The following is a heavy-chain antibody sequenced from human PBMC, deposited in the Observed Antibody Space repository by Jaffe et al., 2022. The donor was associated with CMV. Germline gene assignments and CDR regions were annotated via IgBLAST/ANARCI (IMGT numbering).Heavy chain of an antibody. CDR1: GYSFSNHG. V-gene: IGHV1-18*04. CDR3: ARERTGKAPRGWSWTVVGPDAPTRDYFYGLDV. J-gene: IGHJ6*02. CDR2: NTAHNGEA. D-gene: IGHD2-2*01. Sequence: QIQLVQSGAEVKKPGASVKISCKASGYSFSNHGLSWVRQAPGQGLEWMGWNTAHNGEAHYAQRFQGRVIMTIDPSTSIAYMELRSLTSDDTAVYYCARERTGKAPRGWSWTVVGPDAPTRDYFYGLDVWGQGTTVTVSS.